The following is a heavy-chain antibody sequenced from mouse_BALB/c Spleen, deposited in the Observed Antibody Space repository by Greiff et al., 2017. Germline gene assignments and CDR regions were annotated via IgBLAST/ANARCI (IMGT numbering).Heavy chain of an antibody. CDR3: ARGGGRENFFAY. Sequence: EVMLVESGPGLVKPSQSLSLTCTVTGYSITSDYAWNWIRQFPGNKLEWMGYISYSGSTSYNPSLKSRISITRDTSKNQFFLQLHSVTTEDTATYYCARGGGRENFFAYWGQGTLVTVSA. D-gene: IGHD3-3*01. CDR2: ISYSGST. V-gene: IGHV3-2*02. CDR1: GYSITSDYA. J-gene: IGHJ3*01.